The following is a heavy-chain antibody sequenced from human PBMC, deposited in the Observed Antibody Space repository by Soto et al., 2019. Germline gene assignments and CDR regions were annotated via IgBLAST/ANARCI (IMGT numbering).Heavy chain of an antibody. CDR2: ICPSGTT. J-gene: IGHJ4*02. CDR1: GGSISSGDYS. D-gene: IGHD5-18*01. V-gene: IGHV4-30-2*06. Sequence: QLQLQESGSGLVKPSRTLSLTCIVSGGSISSGDYSWNWIRQSPGKGLQWIGYICPSGTTYYNPSLKRRVTISLDRSKNHFSLTLSSVTAADTAVYYCARSTALVRQYFDSWGQGTLVTVSS. CDR3: ARSTALVRQYFDS.